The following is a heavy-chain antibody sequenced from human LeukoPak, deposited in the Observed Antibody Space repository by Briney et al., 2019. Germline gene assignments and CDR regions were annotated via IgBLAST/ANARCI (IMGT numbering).Heavy chain of an antibody. CDR1: GYTFTSCG. CDR3: AREDILTGYSSAEYFQH. CDR2: ISAYNGNT. J-gene: IGHJ1*01. Sequence: ASVKVSCKASGYTFTSCGISWVRQAPGQGLEWMGWISAYNGNTNYAQKLQGRVTMTTDTSTSTAYMELRSLRSDDTAVYYCAREDILTGYSSAEYFQHWGQGTLVTVSS. V-gene: IGHV1-18*04. D-gene: IGHD3-9*01.